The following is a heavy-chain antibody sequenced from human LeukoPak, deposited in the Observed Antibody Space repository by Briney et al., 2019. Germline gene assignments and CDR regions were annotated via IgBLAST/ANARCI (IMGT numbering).Heavy chain of an antibody. CDR2: INWNGDST. Sequence: GGSLRLSCAASGFSFDDCGLTWVRQAPGKGLEWVSGINWNGDSTDYADSVKGRFTISRDNAKNSLYLQMNSLRAEDTALYYCARDLRVVITGSFDSWGQGTLVTVSS. J-gene: IGHJ4*02. CDR1: GFSFDDCG. D-gene: IGHD3-22*01. CDR3: ARDLRVVITGSFDS. V-gene: IGHV3-20*04.